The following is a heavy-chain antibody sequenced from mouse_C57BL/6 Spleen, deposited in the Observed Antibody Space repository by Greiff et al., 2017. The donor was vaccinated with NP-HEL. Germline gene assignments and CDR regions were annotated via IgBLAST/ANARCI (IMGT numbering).Heavy chain of an antibody. CDR2: IDPSDSYT. CDR1: GYTFTSYW. J-gene: IGHJ2*01. V-gene: IGHV1-50*01. Sequence: QVQLQQSGAELVKPGASVKLSCKASGYTFTSYWMQWVKQRPGQGLEWIGEIDPSDSYTNYNQKFKGKATLTVDTSSSTAYMQRSSLTSEDSAVYYCARQIYYGNSDYWGQGTTLTVSS. CDR3: ARQIYYGNSDY. D-gene: IGHD2-1*01.